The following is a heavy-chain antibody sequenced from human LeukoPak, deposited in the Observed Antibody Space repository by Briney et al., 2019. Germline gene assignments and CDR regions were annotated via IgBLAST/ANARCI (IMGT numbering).Heavy chain of an antibody. J-gene: IGHJ4*02. V-gene: IGHV4-34*01. CDR1: GGSFSGYY. CDR3: ARRRVLRRNIFDY. CDR2: INHSGSI. Sequence: SETLSLTCAVYGGSFSGYYWSWIRQPPGKGLEWIGEINHSGSINYDPSLKSRVTISVDTSKNQFSLKLSSVTAADTAVYYCARRRVLRRNIFDYWGQGTLVTVSS. D-gene: IGHD1/OR15-1a*01.